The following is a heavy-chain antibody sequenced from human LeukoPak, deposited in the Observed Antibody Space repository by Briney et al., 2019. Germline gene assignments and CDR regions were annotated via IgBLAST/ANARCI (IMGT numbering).Heavy chain of an antibody. CDR2: IYYSGST. CDR3: ASLQYSREDWFDP. V-gene: IGHV4-39*07. Sequence: ASETLSLTCTVSGGSISSSSYYWDWIRQPPGKGLEWIGSIYYSGSTYYNPSLKSRVTISVDTSKNQFSLKLSSVTAADTAVYYCASLQYSREDWFDPWGQGTLVTVSS. D-gene: IGHD6-19*01. J-gene: IGHJ5*02. CDR1: GGSISSSSYY.